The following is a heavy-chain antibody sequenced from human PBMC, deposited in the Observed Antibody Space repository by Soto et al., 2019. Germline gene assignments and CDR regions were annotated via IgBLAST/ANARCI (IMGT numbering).Heavy chain of an antibody. Sequence: QVQLVQSGAEVKKPGSSVKVSCKASGGVFRNYAINWVRQAPGQGLEWMGGIIPVFGTADYPQKFQGRVTITADESTNTAYMELTSLKTEDTAVYFCARDRWGSYSFDSWGQGTLVTVSS. J-gene: IGHJ5*01. CDR3: ARDRWGSYSFDS. V-gene: IGHV1-69*01. CDR2: IIPVFGTA. CDR1: GGVFRNYA. D-gene: IGHD1-26*01.